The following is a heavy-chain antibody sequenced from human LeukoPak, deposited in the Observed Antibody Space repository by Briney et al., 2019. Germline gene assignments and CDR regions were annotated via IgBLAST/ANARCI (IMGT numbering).Heavy chain of an antibody. CDR2: IYTSGST. CDR3: ARDTTAAEYWFDP. Sequence: SETLSLTCTVSGGSISSGSYYWSWIRQPAGKGLEWIVRIYTSGSTNHNPSLKSRVTISVDTSKNQFSLKLSSVTAADTAVYYCARDTTAAEYWFDPWGQGTLVTVSS. J-gene: IGHJ5*02. D-gene: IGHD2-2*01. V-gene: IGHV4-61*02. CDR1: GGSISSGSYY.